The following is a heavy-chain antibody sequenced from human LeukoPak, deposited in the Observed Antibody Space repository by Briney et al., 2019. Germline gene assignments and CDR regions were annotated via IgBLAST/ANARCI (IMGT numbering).Heavy chain of an antibody. CDR2: INPNSGGT. J-gene: IGHJ4*02. V-gene: IGHV1-2*02. Sequence: ASVKVSCMASGYRFTDYYIHWVRQAPGQGLEWMGWINPNSGGTNDAQKFQGRVTMTTDTSISTAYMELSRLRSDDTAVYYCARGGWSGYSYGSEPEKYFDYWGQGTLVTVSS. D-gene: IGHD5-18*01. CDR1: GYRFTDYY. CDR3: ARGGWSGYSYGSEPEKYFDY.